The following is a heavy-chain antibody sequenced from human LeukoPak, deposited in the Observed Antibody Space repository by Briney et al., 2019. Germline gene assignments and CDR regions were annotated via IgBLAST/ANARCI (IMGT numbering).Heavy chain of an antibody. Sequence: PGGSLRLSCAASGFTFSSYAMSWVRQAPGKGLEWVSGISGSGGSTNYADSVKDRFTISRDNSKNTLYLQMNRLRAEDTAVYYCAKETVVVVAATPDAFDIWGQGTMVTVSS. CDR1: GFTFSSYA. J-gene: IGHJ3*02. CDR2: ISGSGGST. D-gene: IGHD2-15*01. CDR3: AKETVVVVAATPDAFDI. V-gene: IGHV3-23*01.